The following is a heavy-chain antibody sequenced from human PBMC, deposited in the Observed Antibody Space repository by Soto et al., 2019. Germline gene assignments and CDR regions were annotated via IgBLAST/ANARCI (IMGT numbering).Heavy chain of an antibody. CDR1: GGSISSGGYY. Sequence: QVQLQESGPGLVKPSQTLSLTCTVSGGSISSGGYYWSWIRQHPGKGLEWIGYIYYSGSTYYNPSLKSRVTISVDTSKNQFSLKLSSVTAADTAVYYCASSDSSSWLHGGYFDLWGRGTLVTVSS. CDR3: ASSDSSSWLHGGYFDL. J-gene: IGHJ2*01. CDR2: IYYSGST. D-gene: IGHD6-13*01. V-gene: IGHV4-31*03.